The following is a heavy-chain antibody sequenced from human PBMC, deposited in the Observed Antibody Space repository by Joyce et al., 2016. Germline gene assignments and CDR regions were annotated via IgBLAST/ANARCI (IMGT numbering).Heavy chain of an antibody. CDR3: ARRSRDCGGDCPFDY. D-gene: IGHD2-21*02. Sequence: EVELVESGGGLVKPGGSLRLSCAASGFTFSDYYMNWVRQAPGKSLEWVSSISADSKYMYYADSVKGRFTISRDNAHNSLYLLMSSLRAEDTAVYYCARRSRDCGGDCPFDYWGQGTLVTVSS. V-gene: IGHV3-21*01. J-gene: IGHJ4*02. CDR1: GFTFSDYY. CDR2: ISADSKYM.